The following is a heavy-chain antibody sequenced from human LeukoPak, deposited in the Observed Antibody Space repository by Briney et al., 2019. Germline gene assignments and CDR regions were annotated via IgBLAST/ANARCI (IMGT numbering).Heavy chain of an antibody. J-gene: IGHJ4*02. D-gene: IGHD3-3*01. CDR2: INPSGGST. CDR3: ARDFLESVSAGAAFDY. CDR1: GYTFTSYY. V-gene: IGHV1-46*01. Sequence: ASVKVSCKASGYTFTSYYMHWVRQAPGQGLEWMGIINPSGGSTSYAQKFQGRVTMTRDTSTSTVYMELSSLRSEDTAVYYCARDFLESVSAGAAFDYWGQGTLVTVSS.